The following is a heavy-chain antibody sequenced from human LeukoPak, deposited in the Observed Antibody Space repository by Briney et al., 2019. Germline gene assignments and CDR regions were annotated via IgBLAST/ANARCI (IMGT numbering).Heavy chain of an antibody. D-gene: IGHD2-15*01. CDR1: GFTVSSNY. CDR2: IYSGGST. V-gene: IGHV3-53*01. CDR3: ARVGRYCSGGSCSQYYYYYGMDV. J-gene: IGHJ6*02. Sequence: PGGSLRLSCAASGFTVSSNYMSWVRQAPGKGLEWVSVIYSGGSTYYADSVKGRFTISRDNSKNTLYLQMSSLRAEDTAVYYCARVGRYCSGGSCSQYYYYYGMDVWGQGTTVTVSS.